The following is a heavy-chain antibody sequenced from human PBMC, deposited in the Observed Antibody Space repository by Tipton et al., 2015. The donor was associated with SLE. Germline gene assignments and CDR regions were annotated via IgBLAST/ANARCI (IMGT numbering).Heavy chain of an antibody. CDR1: GGSFSGYY. V-gene: IGHV4-34*01. D-gene: IGHD3-10*01. J-gene: IGHJ4*02. CDR2: INHSGST. Sequence: TLSLTCAVYGGSFSGYYWSWIRQPPGKGLEWIGEINHSGSTNYNPSLKSRTTISVDTPKKQFSLKLNSVTAADTAVYYCARQRDRSSGLFDYWGQGSLVTVSS. CDR3: ARQRDRSSGLFDY.